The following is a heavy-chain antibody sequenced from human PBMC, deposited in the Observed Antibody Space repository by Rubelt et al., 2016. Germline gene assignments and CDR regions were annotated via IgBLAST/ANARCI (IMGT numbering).Heavy chain of an antibody. CDR3: ARVPHLATSRWFDP. J-gene: IGHJ5*02. Sequence: QLQLQESGPGLVKPSETLSLTCTVSGGSISSSSYYWGWIRQPPGKGLEWIGSIYYSGSTYYNPSLKGRVTISVDTARNQFSLKLSSVTAADTAVYYCARVPHLATSRWFDPWGQGTLVTVSS. CDR1: GGSISSSSYY. V-gene: IGHV4-39*07. CDR2: IYYSGST.